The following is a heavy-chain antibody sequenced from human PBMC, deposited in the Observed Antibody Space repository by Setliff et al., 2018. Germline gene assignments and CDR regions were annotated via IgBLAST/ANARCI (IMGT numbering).Heavy chain of an antibody. V-gene: IGHV4-59*08. J-gene: IGHJ4*02. CDR2: IYYSGTT. CDR3: ARSIAAAATKF. D-gene: IGHD6-25*01. CDR1: GGSISNYY. Sequence: PSETLSLTCTVSGGSISNYYWSWIRQLPGKGLEWIGYIYYSGTTNSIPSLMSRVTISMDTSKNQFSLRLTSMTAADTGVYYCARSIAAAATKFWGQGTAVTVSS.